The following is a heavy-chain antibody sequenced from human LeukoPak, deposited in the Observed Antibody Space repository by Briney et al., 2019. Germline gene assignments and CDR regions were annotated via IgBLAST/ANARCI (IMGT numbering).Heavy chain of an antibody. V-gene: IGHV3-7*04. CDR3: ARDVRPDY. D-gene: IGHD6-6*01. J-gene: IGHJ4*02. CDR1: GFTFSSYW. Sequence: GGSLRLSCAASGFTFSSYWMSCVRQAPGEGLEWVANIKQDGTGKYYMDSVKGRFSISIDNAKNSLYLQMNALRAEDTAVYYCARDVRPDYWGQGTLVTVST. CDR2: IKQDGTGK.